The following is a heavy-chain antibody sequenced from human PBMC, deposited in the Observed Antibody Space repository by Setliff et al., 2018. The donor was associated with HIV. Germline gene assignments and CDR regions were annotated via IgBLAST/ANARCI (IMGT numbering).Heavy chain of an antibody. D-gene: IGHD6-19*01. CDR3: AKPVAGGGRYYYYYMDV. CDR1: GLTFSTSY. J-gene: IGHJ6*03. Sequence: PGGSLRLSCEASGLTFSTSYMIWVRQAPGKGLEWLSYILTTGDLIYYADSVKGRFTISRDNSKNTLYLQMNSLRAEDTAVYYCAKPVAGGGRYYYYYMDVWGKGTTVTVSS. CDR2: ILTTGDLI. V-gene: IGHV3-23*01.